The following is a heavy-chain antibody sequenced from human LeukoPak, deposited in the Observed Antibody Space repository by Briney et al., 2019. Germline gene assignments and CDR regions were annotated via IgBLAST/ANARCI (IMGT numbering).Heavy chain of an antibody. Sequence: ASLKVSCKASGYTFTSDYMHWVRHAPGQGLERMGIINPSGGSTTYAQQSQGRVTMTRDTSTSTVYMQRHSLISADTAAYYCARNGADCSGGSCYSRAMGYWGQGILVSVSS. J-gene: IGHJ4*02. CDR3: ARNGADCSGGSCYSRAMGY. V-gene: IGHV1-46*01. D-gene: IGHD2-15*01. CDR1: GYTFTSDY. CDR2: INPSGGST.